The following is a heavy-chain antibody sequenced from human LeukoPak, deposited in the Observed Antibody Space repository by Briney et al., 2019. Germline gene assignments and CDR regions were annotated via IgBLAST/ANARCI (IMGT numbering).Heavy chain of an antibody. CDR1: GFTFSSYA. CDR3: ARDFYDGFALDY. Sequence: GGSLRLSCAASGFTFSSYAMSWVRQAPGKGLEWVSFIFSSSTYKYYTDSVKGRFTISRDNAKNSLYLQMNSLRAEDTAVYYCARDFYDGFALDYWGQGTLVTVSS. CDR2: IFSSSTYK. D-gene: IGHD2/OR15-2a*01. J-gene: IGHJ4*02. V-gene: IGHV3-21*01.